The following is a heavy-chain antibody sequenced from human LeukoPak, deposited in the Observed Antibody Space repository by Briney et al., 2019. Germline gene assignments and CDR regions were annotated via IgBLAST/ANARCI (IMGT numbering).Heavy chain of an antibody. J-gene: IGHJ4*02. CDR2: ISSSSSYI. CDR3: ARDFAVTTGDY. D-gene: IGHD4-17*01. Sequence: GGSLRLSCAASGFTFSSYSMNWVRQAPGKGLEWVSSISSSSSYIYYADSVKGRFTISRDNAKNTLYLQMNSLRAEDTAVYYCARDFAVTTGDYWGQGTLVTVSS. V-gene: IGHV3-21*01. CDR1: GFTFSSYS.